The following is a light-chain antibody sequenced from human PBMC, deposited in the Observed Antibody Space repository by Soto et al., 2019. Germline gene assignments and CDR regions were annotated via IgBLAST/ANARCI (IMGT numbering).Light chain of an antibody. CDR2: DAS. J-gene: IGKJ5*01. V-gene: IGKV3-11*01. CDR3: QQYGSSPPIT. Sequence: IVLTQSPATLSLSQGERAALSCRASQSISTYLAWYQQRPGQAPMLFIYDASNRATGIPARFSGSGSGTDVTLTISSLEPEDVAVYYCQQYGSSPPITSGQGTRLEIK. CDR1: QSISTY.